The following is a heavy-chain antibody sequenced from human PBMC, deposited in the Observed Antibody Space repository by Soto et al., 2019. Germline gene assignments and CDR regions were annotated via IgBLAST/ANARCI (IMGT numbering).Heavy chain of an antibody. D-gene: IGHD6-13*01. J-gene: IGHJ4*02. CDR2: ISYSGST. V-gene: IGHV4-59*01. Sequence: PSETLSLTCTVSSDSIGIYYWSWIRQPPGKRLEWIGYISYSGSTDYNPSLKSRVTISGDTSKNQFSLKVSSVTAADTAVYYCARGTSWQLPFDYWGQGTLVTVSS. CDR3: ARGTSWQLPFDY. CDR1: SDSIGIYY.